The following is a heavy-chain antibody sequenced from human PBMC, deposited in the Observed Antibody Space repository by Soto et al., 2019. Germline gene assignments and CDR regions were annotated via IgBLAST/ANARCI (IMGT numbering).Heavy chain of an antibody. CDR1: GGTFSSYG. Sequence: ASVKVSCKASGGTFSSYGISWVRQAPGQRLEWMGWISAYNGNTNYAQKLQGRVTMTTDTSTSTAYIELRSLRSDDTAVYYCARVAAGYNWFDPWGQGTLVTVSS. J-gene: IGHJ5*02. CDR3: ARVAAGYNWFDP. V-gene: IGHV1-18*01. CDR2: ISAYNGNT.